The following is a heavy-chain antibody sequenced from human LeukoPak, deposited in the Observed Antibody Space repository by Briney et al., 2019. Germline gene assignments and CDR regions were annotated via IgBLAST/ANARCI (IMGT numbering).Heavy chain of an antibody. CDR3: ARIIIVGAPYYSFGMDV. D-gene: IGHD1-26*01. Sequence: SETLSLTCTVSGDSITSSRYYWGWIRQPPGKGLEWMGSIYYNGSTYYNPSLKSRVTISVDTSKNHFSLRLSSVTAADTAVYYCARIIIVGAPYYSFGMDVWGQGTTVTVSS. CDR1: GDSITSSRYY. V-gene: IGHV4-39*01. CDR2: IYYNGST. J-gene: IGHJ6*02.